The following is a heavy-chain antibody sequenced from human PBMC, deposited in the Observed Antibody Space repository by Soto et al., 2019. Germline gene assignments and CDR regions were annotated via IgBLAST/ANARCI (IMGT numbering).Heavy chain of an antibody. J-gene: IGHJ4*02. CDR2: INHSGST. D-gene: IGHD6-6*01. Sequence: SETMSLTCAVYGGSFSGYYWSLIRQPPGKGLEWIGEINHSGSTNYNPSLKSRVTISVDTSKNQFSLKLSSVTAAATAVYYCGGLREYSSSDTRGGLDYLGQGTLVTVS. V-gene: IGHV4-34*01. CDR1: GGSFSGYY. CDR3: GGLREYSSSDTRGGLDY.